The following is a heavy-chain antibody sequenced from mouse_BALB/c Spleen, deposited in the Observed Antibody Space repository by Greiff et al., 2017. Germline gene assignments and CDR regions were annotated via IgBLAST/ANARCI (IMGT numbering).Heavy chain of an antibody. Sequence: VKLQQSGAELARPGASVKLSCKASGYTFTSYKMHWVKQRPEQGLEWIGYINPSSGYTNYNQKFKDKATLTADKSSSTAYMQLSSLTSEDSAVYNCARSGGSKDYGLDYWGQGTTVTVSS. CDR1: GYTFTSYK. CDR3: ARSGGSKDYGLDY. V-gene: IGHV1-4*01. D-gene: IGHD1-1*02. J-gene: IGHJ4*01. CDR2: INPSSGYT.